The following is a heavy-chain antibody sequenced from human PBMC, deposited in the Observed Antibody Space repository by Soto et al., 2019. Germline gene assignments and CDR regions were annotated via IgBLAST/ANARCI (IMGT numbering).Heavy chain of an antibody. CDR2: INPSGGST. V-gene: IGHV1-46*03. Sequence: GASVKVSCKASGYTFTSYYMHWVRQAPGQGLEWMGIINPSGGSTSYAQKFQGRVTMTRDTSTSTVYMELSSLRSEDTAVYYCARDVTTVISKSYFDYWGQGTLVTVSS. CDR3: ARDVTTVISKSYFDY. CDR1: GYTFTSYY. D-gene: IGHD4-4*01. J-gene: IGHJ4*02.